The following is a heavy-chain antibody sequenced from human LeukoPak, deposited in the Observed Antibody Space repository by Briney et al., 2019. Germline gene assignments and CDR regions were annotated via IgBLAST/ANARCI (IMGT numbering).Heavy chain of an antibody. D-gene: IGHD2-21*02. V-gene: IGHV1-2*02. CDR1: GYTFTGYY. J-gene: IGHJ4*02. CDR3: ARDLRRATAILFDC. CDR2: INPNSGGT. Sequence: ASVKVSFKASGYTFTGYYMHWVRQAPGQGLEWMGWINPNSGGTNYAQKFQGRVTMTRDTSISTVYMELSRLRSDDTAVYYCARDLRRATAILFDCWGQGTLVTVSS.